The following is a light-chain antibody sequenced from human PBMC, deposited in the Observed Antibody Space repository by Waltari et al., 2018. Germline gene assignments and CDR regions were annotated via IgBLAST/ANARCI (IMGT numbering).Light chain of an antibody. Sequence: DIQMTQSPSSLSASVGDRVTITCRASENVNNYLNWYQQKPGKAPKLLISKASPLQSGVPSRFSGSGSGTDYTFTISSLQSEDVASYYCQHGYGTPWTFGQGTKVEIK. V-gene: IGKV1-39*01. J-gene: IGKJ1*01. CDR3: QHGYGTPWT. CDR1: ENVNNY. CDR2: KAS.